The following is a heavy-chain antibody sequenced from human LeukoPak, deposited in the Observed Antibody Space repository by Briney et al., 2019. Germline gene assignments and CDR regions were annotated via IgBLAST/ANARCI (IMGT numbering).Heavy chain of an antibody. CDR1: GGSISSSSYY. D-gene: IGHD3-22*01. CDR2: IYYSGST. CDR3: ARDTMIVVVNTDY. Sequence: KTSETLSLTCTVSGGSISSSSYYWGWIRQPPGKGLEWIGSIYYSGSTYYNPSLKSRVTISVDTSKNQFSLKLSSVTAADTAVYYCARDTMIVVVNTDYWGQGTLVTVSS. V-gene: IGHV4-39*07. J-gene: IGHJ4*02.